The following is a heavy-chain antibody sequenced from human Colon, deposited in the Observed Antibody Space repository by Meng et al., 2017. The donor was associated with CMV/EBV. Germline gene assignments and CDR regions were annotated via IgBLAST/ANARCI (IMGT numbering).Heavy chain of an antibody. V-gene: IGHV3-30*02. CDR1: GIPFSSSG. J-gene: IGHJ4*02. D-gene: IGHD2-21*01. CDR3: ARDKGVRTFDT. Sequence: QVQVVESGGGVVQPGESLRLVCAASGIPFSSSGMHWVRQAPGKGLEWVALIRHDGSNEYYAESVRGRFTISRDNSKNTVYLQMNSLRSEDTAVYYCARDKGVRTFDTWGQGILVTVSS. CDR2: IRHDGSNE.